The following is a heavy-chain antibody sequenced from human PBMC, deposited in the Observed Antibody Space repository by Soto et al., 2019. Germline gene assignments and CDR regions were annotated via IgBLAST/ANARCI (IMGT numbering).Heavy chain of an antibody. CDR1: GFTFSSYA. CDR3: ARAKNDFWSGADY. CDR2: ISSNGGST. V-gene: IGHV3-64*01. J-gene: IGHJ4*02. Sequence: GGSLRLSCAASGFTFSSYAMHWVRQAPGKGLEYVSAISSNGGSTYYANSVKGRFTISRDNSKNTLYLQMGSLRAEDMAVYYCARAKNDFWSGADYWGQGTLVTVSS. D-gene: IGHD3-3*01.